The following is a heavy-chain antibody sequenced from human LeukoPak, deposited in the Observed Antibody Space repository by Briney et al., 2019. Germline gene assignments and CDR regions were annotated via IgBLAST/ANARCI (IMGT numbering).Heavy chain of an antibody. D-gene: IGHD6-13*01. CDR2: IWYDGSSK. Sequence: GSLRLPCAASGFSFSAYGVHWVRQAPGKGLEWVVVIWYDGSSKDYADSVKGRFTLSRDNSKNTLYLQMNSLTVEDTAVYYCARSQSSSLIDYWGQGTLVTVSS. CDR1: GFSFSAYG. J-gene: IGHJ4*02. CDR3: ARSQSSSLIDY. V-gene: IGHV3-33*01.